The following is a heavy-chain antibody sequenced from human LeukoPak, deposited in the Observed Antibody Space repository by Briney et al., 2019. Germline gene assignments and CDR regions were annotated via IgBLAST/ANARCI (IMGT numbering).Heavy chain of an antibody. J-gene: IGHJ4*01. D-gene: IGHD6-13*01. CDR1: GFSLNTRAMC. V-gene: IGHV2-70*01. CDR3: ASGLSWNFDY. CDR2: IDWNNDK. Sequence: SGPALVKPTQTLTLTCTFSGFSLNTRAMCVSWIRQPPGKALEWLAFIDWNNDKYYSSSLKTRLTISKDTSKNQVVLTMTNMDPADTATYYCASGLSWNFDYWGHGTLVTVSS.